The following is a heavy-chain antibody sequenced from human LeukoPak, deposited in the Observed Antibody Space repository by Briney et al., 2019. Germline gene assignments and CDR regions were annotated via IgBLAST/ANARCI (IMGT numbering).Heavy chain of an antibody. CDR2: ISGSGGST. V-gene: IGHV3-23*01. Sequence: PGGPLRLSCAASGFTFSSYAMSWVRQTPGKGLEWVSAISGSGGSTYYADSVKGRFTISRDNSKNTLYLQMNSLRAEDTAVYYCAKDRGYSSSWALFDYWGQGTLVTVSS. J-gene: IGHJ4*02. CDR3: AKDRGYSSSWALFDY. D-gene: IGHD6-13*01. CDR1: GFTFSSYA.